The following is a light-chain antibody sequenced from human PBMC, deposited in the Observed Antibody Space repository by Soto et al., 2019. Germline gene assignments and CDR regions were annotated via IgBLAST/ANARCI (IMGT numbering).Light chain of an antibody. Sequence: DIQMTQSPSTLSASVGDTVTITCRASQSFSSWLAWYQQKPGKAPKLLIYDASSLECGVPSRFSGSGSGTEFTLTISSLQPDDFATYYCQQYNGYPGTFGQGTKVEIK. CDR2: DAS. J-gene: IGKJ1*01. CDR1: QSFSSW. V-gene: IGKV1-5*01. CDR3: QQYNGYPGT.